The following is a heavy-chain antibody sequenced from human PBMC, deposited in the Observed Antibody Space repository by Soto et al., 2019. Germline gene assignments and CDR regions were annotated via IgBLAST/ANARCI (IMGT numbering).Heavy chain of an antibody. CDR2: IYYSGST. Sequence: QVQLQESGPGLVKPSQTLSLTCTVSGGSISSGGYYWSWIRQHPGKGLEWSGYIYYSGSTYYNPSLKSRVTISVDTSKNQFSLKLSSVTAADTAVYYCARDTFELSGWFDPWGQGTLVTVSS. J-gene: IGHJ5*02. CDR1: GGSISSGGYY. D-gene: IGHD3-16*02. CDR3: ARDTFELSGWFDP. V-gene: IGHV4-31*03.